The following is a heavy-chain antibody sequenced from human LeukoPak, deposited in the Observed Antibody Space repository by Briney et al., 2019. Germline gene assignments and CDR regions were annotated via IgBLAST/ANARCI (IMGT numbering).Heavy chain of an antibody. CDR1: LDHIRNYH. J-gene: IGHJ4*02. D-gene: IGHD3-10*01. Sequence: SETLSLTCCVPLDHIRNYHGSSIRQPPGKGLEWIGYFSYTENTDYNPSLRSRVTISVDTSTSQVSLTLTSVAAEDTAVYYCARGQDGSGSFDNMAAFDYWGRGTLVTVSS. V-gene: IGHV4-59*01. CDR2: FSYTENT. CDR3: ARGQDGSGSFDNMAAFDY.